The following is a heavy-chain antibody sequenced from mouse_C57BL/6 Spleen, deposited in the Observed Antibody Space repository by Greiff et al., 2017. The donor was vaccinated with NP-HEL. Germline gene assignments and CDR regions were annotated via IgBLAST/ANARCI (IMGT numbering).Heavy chain of an antibody. CDR3: ARKAVVAQRGAMDY. CDR2: ISSGGSYT. Sequence: EVNVVESGGDLVKPGGSLKLSCAASGFTFSSYGMSWVRQTPDKRLEWVATISSGGSYTYYPDSVKGRFTISRDNAKNTLYLQMSSLKSEDTAMYYCARKAVVAQRGAMDYWGQGTSVTVSS. CDR1: GFTFSSYG. V-gene: IGHV5-6*01. J-gene: IGHJ4*01. D-gene: IGHD1-1*01.